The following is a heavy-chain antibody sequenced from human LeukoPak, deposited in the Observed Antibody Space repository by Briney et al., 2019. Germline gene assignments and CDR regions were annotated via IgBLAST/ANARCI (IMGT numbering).Heavy chain of an antibody. D-gene: IGHD5-18*01. CDR3: AKASYGYLFDY. CDR1: GFTFSSYG. V-gene: IGHV3-30*18. J-gene: IGHJ4*02. CDR2: ISYDGSNK. Sequence: GGSLRLSCAASGFTFSSYGMHWVRQAPGKGLEWVAVISYDGSNKYYADSVKGRFTISRDNSKNTLYLQMNSLRAEDTAVYYCAKASYGYLFDYWAREPWSPSPQ.